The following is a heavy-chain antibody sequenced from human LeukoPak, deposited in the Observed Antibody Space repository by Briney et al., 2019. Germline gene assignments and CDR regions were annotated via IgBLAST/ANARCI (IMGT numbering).Heavy chain of an antibody. CDR1: GFTFSSYA. V-gene: IGHV3-23*01. CDR3: AKDMGYSGSSPIEY. CDR2: IGGSGGST. Sequence: GGSLRLSCAASGFTFSSYAMSWVRQAPGKGLEWVSVIGGSGGSTYYADSVKGRFTISRDNSKNTLYLQMNSLRAEDTAVYYCAKDMGYSGSSPIEYWGQGTLVTVS. J-gene: IGHJ4*02. D-gene: IGHD1-26*01.